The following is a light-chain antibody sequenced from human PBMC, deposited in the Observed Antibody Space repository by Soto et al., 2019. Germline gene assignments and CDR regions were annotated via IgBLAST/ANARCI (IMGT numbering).Light chain of an antibody. V-gene: IGKV3-20*01. CDR2: DAS. J-gene: IGKJ4*01. CDR1: QTVRNNY. Sequence: EFVLTQSPGTLSLSPGERATLSCRASQTVRNNYLAWYQQKPGQAPRLLIYDASSRATGIPDRFSGGGSGTDFTLTISRLEPEDFAVYDCQQFSSYPLTVGGGNKGDIK. CDR3: QQFSSYPLT.